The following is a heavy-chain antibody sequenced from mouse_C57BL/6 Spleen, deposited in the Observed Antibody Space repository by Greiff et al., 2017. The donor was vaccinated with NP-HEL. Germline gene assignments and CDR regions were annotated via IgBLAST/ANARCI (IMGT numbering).Heavy chain of an antibody. D-gene: IGHD1-1*01. CDR2: INYDGSST. J-gene: IGHJ4*01. Sequence: EVQLVESEGGLVQPGSSMKLSCTASGFTFSDYYMAWVRQVPEKGLEWVANINYDGSSTYYLDSLKSRFIISRDNAKNILYLQMSSLKSEDTATYYCASYYYGSSYGAMDYWGQGTSVTVSS. CDR3: ASYYYGSSYGAMDY. CDR1: GFTFSDYY. V-gene: IGHV5-16*01.